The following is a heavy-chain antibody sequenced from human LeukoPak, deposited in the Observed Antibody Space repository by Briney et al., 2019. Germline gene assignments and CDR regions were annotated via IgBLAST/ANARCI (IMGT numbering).Heavy chain of an antibody. Sequence: PGGSLRLSCAASGFTFSNYWMHWVRQAPGKGLVWVSRINSDGSTTNYADSVKGRFTISRDNAKNTLYLQMNSLRAEDTALYYCARGGYGAHMGWGQGTLVTVSS. CDR3: ARGGYGAHMG. CDR2: INSDGSTT. V-gene: IGHV3-74*01. J-gene: IGHJ4*02. D-gene: IGHD4-17*01. CDR1: GFTFSNYW.